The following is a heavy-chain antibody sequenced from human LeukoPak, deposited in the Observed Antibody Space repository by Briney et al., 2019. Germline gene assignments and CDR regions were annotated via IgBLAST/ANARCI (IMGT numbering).Heavy chain of an antibody. D-gene: IGHD4-11*01. CDR3: ASSNFYFDF. CDR2: IGSSGSPT. CDR1: GFSFSIYS. Sequence: GGSLRLSCVASGFSFSIYSMNWVRQAPGKGLEWLSYIGSSGSPTYYADSVKGRFTISRDNAENSIYLQMSSLRAEDTAVYFCASSNFYFDFWGQGTLVTVSS. V-gene: IGHV3-48*04. J-gene: IGHJ4*02.